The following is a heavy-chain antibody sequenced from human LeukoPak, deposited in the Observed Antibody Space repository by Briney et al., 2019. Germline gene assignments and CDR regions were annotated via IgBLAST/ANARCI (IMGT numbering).Heavy chain of an antibody. D-gene: IGHD6-13*01. J-gene: IGHJ3*02. CDR2: IYYSGST. CDR1: GGSISSSSYY. V-gene: IGHV4-39*07. Sequence: PSETLSLTCTVSGGSISSSSYYWGWIRQPPGKGLEWIGSIYYSGSTYYNPSLKSRVTISVDTSKNRFSLKLSSVTAADTAVYYCARDYGRIAAPGNPNPPHDAFDIWGQGTMVTVSS. CDR3: ARDYGRIAAPGNPNPPHDAFDI.